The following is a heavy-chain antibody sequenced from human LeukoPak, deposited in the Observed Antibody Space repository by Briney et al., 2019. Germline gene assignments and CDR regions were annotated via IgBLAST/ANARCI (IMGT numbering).Heavy chain of an antibody. CDR1: GFTFSNYG. CDR3: AKDHDILTGPSDY. Sequence: GGSLRLSCVASGFTFSNYGMNWVRQAPGKGLEWVSAISGSGGSTYYADSVKGRFTISRDNSKNTLYLQMNSLRAEDTAVYYCAKDHDILTGPSDYWGQGTLVTVSS. J-gene: IGHJ4*02. D-gene: IGHD3-9*01. CDR2: ISGSGGST. V-gene: IGHV3-23*01.